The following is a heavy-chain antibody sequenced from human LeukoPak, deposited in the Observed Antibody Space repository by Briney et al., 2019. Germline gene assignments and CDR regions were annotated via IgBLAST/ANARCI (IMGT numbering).Heavy chain of an antibody. CDR1: GYTFTNYY. V-gene: IGHV1-46*01. D-gene: IGHD3-10*01. Sequence: ASVKVSCKASGYTFTNYYMHWVRQAPGQGLEWMGIINPSGGSTSYAQKFQGRVTMTRDTSTSTVYMELSSLRSEDAAVYYCARDYYGSGNYYRIDYWGQGTLVTVSS. CDR2: INPSGGST. J-gene: IGHJ4*02. CDR3: ARDYYGSGNYYRIDY.